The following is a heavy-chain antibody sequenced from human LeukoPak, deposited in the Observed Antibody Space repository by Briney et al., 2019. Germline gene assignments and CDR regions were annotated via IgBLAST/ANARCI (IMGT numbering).Heavy chain of an antibody. CDR3: ARDRYGRLHFDY. CDR2: INPNSGGT. Sequence: AASVKVSCKSSGYTFTDYYVHWVRQAPGQGLEWMGWINPNSGGTNYAQKFQGRVTMTRDTSISTAYMELSRLRSDDTAVYYCARDRYGRLHFDYWGQGTLVTVSS. CDR1: GYTFTDYY. J-gene: IGHJ4*02. D-gene: IGHD4-17*01. V-gene: IGHV1-2*02.